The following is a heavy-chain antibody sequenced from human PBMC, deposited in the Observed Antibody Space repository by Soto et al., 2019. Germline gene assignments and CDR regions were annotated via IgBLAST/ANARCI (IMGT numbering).Heavy chain of an antibody. V-gene: IGHV1-2*04. CDR2: INPNSGGT. J-gene: IGHJ6*02. CDR1: GYTFTGYY. CDR3: ERGEGGPYYYGSGSDRRDYYYSGMDV. Sequence: ASVKGSCKASGYTFTGYYMDWVRQAPGQGLEWMGWINPNSGGTNYAQKFQGWVTMTRDTSISTAYMELSRRRSDDTAVYYCERGEGGPYYYGSGSDRRDYYYSGMDVWGQGTTVTVSS. D-gene: IGHD3-10*01.